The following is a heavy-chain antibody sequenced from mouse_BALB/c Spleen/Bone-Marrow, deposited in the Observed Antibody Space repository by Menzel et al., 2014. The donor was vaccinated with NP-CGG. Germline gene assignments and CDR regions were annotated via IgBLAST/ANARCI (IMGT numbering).Heavy chain of an antibody. Sequence: EVNVVESGGGSVQPGGSLKLSCAASGLPFSSYTMSWVRQTPEKRLEWVAFITNGGGSTYYPDTLKGRFTISRDDAKNPLSLQKHCLKCEDTAIYFCATISGASHWGQGSLVSVS. CDR1: GLPFSSYT. J-gene: IGHJ3*01. CDR3: ATISGASH. CDR2: ITNGGGST. V-gene: IGHV5-12-2*01. D-gene: IGHD6-2*01.